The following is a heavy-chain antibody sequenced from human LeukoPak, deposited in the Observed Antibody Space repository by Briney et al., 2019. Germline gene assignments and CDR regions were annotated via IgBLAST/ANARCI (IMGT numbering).Heavy chain of an antibody. D-gene: IGHD3-3*01. CDR1: GGSVSSGSYY. J-gene: IGHJ5*02. Sequence: SETLSLTCTVSGGSVSSGSYYWSWIRQPPGKGLEWIGYIYYSGSTNYNPSLKSRVTISVDTSKNQFSLKLSSVTAADTAVYYCARLRIFGVVIQPFDPWGQGTLVTVSS. V-gene: IGHV4-61*01. CDR3: ARLRIFGVVIQPFDP. CDR2: IYYSGST.